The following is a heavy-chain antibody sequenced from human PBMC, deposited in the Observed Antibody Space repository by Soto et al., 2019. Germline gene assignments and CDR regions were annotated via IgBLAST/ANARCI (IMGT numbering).Heavy chain of an antibody. J-gene: IGHJ6*03. D-gene: IGHD6-6*01. CDR2: ILYDGSNK. CDR1: GFTFSSYA. Sequence: GSLRLSCAASGFTFSSYAMHWVRQAPGKGLEWVALILYDGSNKYYADSVKGRFTISRDNSKNTLYLQMNSLRAEDTAVYYCARQAARPGGDYYYYMDVWGKGTTVTVSS. CDR3: ARQAARPGGDYYYYMDV. V-gene: IGHV3-30-3*01.